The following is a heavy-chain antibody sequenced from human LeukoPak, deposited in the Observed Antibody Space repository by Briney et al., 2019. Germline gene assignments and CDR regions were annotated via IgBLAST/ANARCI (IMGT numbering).Heavy chain of an antibody. V-gene: IGHV3-66*01. CDR3: ARVNDYYVSHFDY. CDR2: FYTGGTT. CDR1: GFTLSSNY. J-gene: IGHJ4*02. Sequence: GGSLRLSCAVSGFTLSSNYMRGGREAPGRGVESFSCFYTGGTTIYSSSVMGRFTISTDTSKNSLYLQMNSLRVEDTAVYYCARVNDYYVSHFDYWGQGTLVTVSS. D-gene: IGHD3-22*01.